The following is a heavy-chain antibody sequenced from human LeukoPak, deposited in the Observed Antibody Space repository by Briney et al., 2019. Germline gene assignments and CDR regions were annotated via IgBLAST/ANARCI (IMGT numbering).Heavy chain of an antibody. D-gene: IGHD4-17*01. J-gene: IGHJ3*02. CDR2: IYYSGST. CDR3: ARARTVTTSPAFDI. V-gene: IGHV4-39*07. CDR1: GGSISSSSYY. Sequence: PSETLSLTCTVSGGSISSSSYYWGWIRQPPGKGLEWIGSIYYSGSTYYNPSLKSRVTISVDTSKNQFSLKLSSVTAADTAVYYCARARTVTTSPAFDIWGQGTMVTVSS.